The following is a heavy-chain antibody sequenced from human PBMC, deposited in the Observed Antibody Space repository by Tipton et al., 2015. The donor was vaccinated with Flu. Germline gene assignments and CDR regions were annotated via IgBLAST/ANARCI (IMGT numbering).Heavy chain of an antibody. CDR3: AREGRNSGGLDY. CDR1: GGSFTNYY. D-gene: IGHD1-26*01. V-gene: IGHV4-59*12. J-gene: IGHJ4*02. CDR2: IHYSGST. Sequence: TLSLTCTVSGGSFTNYYWSWIRQPPGKGLEWIGYIHYSGSTYYNPSLKSRLTISVDTSKNQFSLRLTSVTAADTAVYFCAREGRNSGGLDYWGQGTLVTVSS.